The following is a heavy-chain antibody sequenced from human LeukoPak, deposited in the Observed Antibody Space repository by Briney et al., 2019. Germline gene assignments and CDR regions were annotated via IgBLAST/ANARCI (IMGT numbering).Heavy chain of an antibody. Sequence: SQTLSLTCDISGDSVSSNSAAWNWIRQSPSRGLEWLGRTYYRSKWYNDYAVSVKSRININPDTSKNQFSLQLNSVTPEDTATYYCARDRSSVLLTGGGGELDAFDIWGRGTTVTVSS. CDR3: ARDRSSVLLTGGGGELDAFDI. CDR2: TYYRSKWYN. D-gene: IGHD1-14*01. V-gene: IGHV6-1*01. CDR1: GDSVSSNSAA. J-gene: IGHJ3*02.